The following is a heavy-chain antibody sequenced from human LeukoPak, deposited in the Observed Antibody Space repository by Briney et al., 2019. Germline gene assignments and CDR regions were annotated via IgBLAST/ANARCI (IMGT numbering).Heavy chain of an antibody. D-gene: IGHD1-26*01. CDR2: ISTSGAYI. Sequence: GGSLRLSCAASGFTFNNYGINWVRQAPGKGLEWVSAISTSGAYIYYADAVKGRFTISRDNAKNSLFLQMRSLRADDTAIYYCARGVGKSGALDIWGRGTMVTVS. J-gene: IGHJ3*02. CDR1: GFTFNNYG. CDR3: ARGVGKSGALDI. V-gene: IGHV3-21*04.